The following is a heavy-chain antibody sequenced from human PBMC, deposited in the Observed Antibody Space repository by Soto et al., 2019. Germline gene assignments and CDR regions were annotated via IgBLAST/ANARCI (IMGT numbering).Heavy chain of an antibody. CDR1: GYTFTSYG. J-gene: IGHJ6*02. Sequence: QVQLVQSGAEVKKPGASVKVSCKASGYTFTSYGISWVRQAPGQGLEWMGWISAYNGNTNYAQKLQGRVTMTTDTSKSTAYMELRSLRSDDTDVYYCARVRGDIVVVPAATPYYYYGMDVWGQGTTVTVSS. CDR3: ARVRGDIVVVPAATPYYYYGMDV. CDR2: ISAYNGNT. V-gene: IGHV1-18*01. D-gene: IGHD2-2*01.